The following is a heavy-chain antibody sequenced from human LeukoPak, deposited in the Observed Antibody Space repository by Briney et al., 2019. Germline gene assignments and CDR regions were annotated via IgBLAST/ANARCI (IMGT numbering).Heavy chain of an antibody. D-gene: IGHD2-21*01. V-gene: IGHV3-33*01. CDR3: ARQPGPVWYYFDY. CDR1: GFTFSSYG. Sequence: GGSLRLSCAASGFTFSSYGMNWVRQAPGKGLEWVAAIYYDGSNKYYADSVKGRFTISRDNSKNTLYLQMTSLRAEDTAVYYCARQPGPVWYYFDYWGQGTLATVSS. CDR2: IYYDGSNK. J-gene: IGHJ4*02.